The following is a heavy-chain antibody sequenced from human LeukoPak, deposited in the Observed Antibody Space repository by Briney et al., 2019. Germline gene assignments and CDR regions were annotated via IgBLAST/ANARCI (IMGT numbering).Heavy chain of an antibody. J-gene: IGHJ4*02. CDR3: VRDYVWGTANSDY. V-gene: IGHV3-7*01. CDR2: IKEDESKT. Sequence: GGSLRLSCPASGFTFSNSWMSWVRQAPAKGLDWLTNIKEDESKTYYVDSVKGRFTIARDNAKTSLYLQMNSLRAEDTAVYYCVRDYVWGTANSDYWGQGTLVTVSS. D-gene: IGHD3-16*01. CDR1: GFTFSNSW.